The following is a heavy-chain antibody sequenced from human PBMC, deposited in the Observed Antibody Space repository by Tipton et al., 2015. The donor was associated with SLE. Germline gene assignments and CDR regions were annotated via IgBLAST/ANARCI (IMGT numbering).Heavy chain of an antibody. V-gene: IGHV1-69*01. J-gene: IGHJ6*03. D-gene: IGHD4-11*01. CDR1: GYTFTSYG. CDR3: ARSDDYTYYTGNYYYYYIDV. Sequence: QVQLVQSGPEVKKPGASVKVSCKASGYTFTSYGISWVRQAPGQGLEWMGGIIPMFGTAKYAQKFQGRVTITTDESTTTVYMELSSLRSEDTAVYYCARSDDYTYYTGNYYYYYIDVWGKGTTVTVSS. CDR2: IIPMFGTA.